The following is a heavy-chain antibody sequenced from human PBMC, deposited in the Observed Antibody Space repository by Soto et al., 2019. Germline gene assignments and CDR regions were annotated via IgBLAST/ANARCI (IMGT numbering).Heavy chain of an antibody. D-gene: IGHD5-18*01. CDR2: INAYNGNT. CDR1: GYTFTSYG. V-gene: IGHV1-18*01. Sequence: ASVKVSCEASGYTFTSYGISWVRQAPGQGLEWMGWINAYNGNTKYAQKPQGRVTMTTDTSTSTAYMELRSLRSDDTAVYYCARDQAIAQFDYWGQGTLVTVSS. J-gene: IGHJ4*02. CDR3: ARDQAIAQFDY.